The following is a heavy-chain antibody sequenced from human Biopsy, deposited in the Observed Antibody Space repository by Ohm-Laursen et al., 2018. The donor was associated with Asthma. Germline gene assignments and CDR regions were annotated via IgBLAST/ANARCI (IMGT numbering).Heavy chain of an antibody. CDR1: EFSFSHYP. V-gene: IGHV3-30-3*01. J-gene: IGHJ4*02. CDR3: ARDFSRAIMIGGGREHCFDF. CDR2: ISYHGAIK. Sequence: SLRLSCAASEFSFSHYPMHWVRQAPGKGLEWVAVISYHGAIKFYADSVKGRFTISRDNSKNTVHLQMNSLSPEDTAVYYCARDFSRAIMIGGGREHCFDFWGQGTLVTVSS. D-gene: IGHD3-16*01.